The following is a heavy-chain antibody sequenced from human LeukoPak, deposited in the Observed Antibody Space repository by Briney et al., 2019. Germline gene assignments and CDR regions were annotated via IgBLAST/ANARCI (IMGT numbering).Heavy chain of an antibody. CDR1: GFTFSSYS. J-gene: IGHJ4*02. V-gene: IGHV3-21*01. CDR3: ARLNTYYDFWSGSSHYYFDY. CDR2: ISSSSSYI. D-gene: IGHD3-3*01. Sequence: GGSLRLSCAASGFTFSSYSMNWVRQAPGKGLEWVSSISSSSSYIYYADSVKGRFTISRDNAKNSLYLQMNSLRAEDTAVYYCARLNTYYDFWSGSSHYYFDYWGQGTLVTVSS.